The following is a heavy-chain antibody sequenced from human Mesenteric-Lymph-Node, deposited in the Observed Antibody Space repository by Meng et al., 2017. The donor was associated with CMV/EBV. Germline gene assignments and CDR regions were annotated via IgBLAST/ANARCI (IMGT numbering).Heavy chain of an antibody. J-gene: IGHJ4*02. V-gene: IGHV1-2*04. D-gene: IGHD3-16*01. Sequence: YTFTGYYMHGVRQAPGQGLEWMGWINPNSGGTNYAQKFQGWVTMTRETSISTAYMELSRLRSDDTAVYYCAREGPMITFGGATLDYWGQGTLVTVSS. CDR1: YTFTGYY. CDR3: AREGPMITFGGATLDY. CDR2: INPNSGGT.